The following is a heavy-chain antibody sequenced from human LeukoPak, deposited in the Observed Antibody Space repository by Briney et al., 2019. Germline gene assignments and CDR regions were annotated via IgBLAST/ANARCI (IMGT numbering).Heavy chain of an antibody. Sequence: GGSLRLSCAASGFTFSSYWMSWVRQAPGKGLEWVANIKQDGSEKYYVDSVKGRFTISRDNAKNSLYLQMNSLRAEDTAVYSCARGPLCSTTSCYSEDYYFDYWGQGTLVTVSS. CDR3: ARGPLCSTTSCYSEDYYFDY. CDR1: GFTFSSYW. J-gene: IGHJ4*02. V-gene: IGHV3-7*01. D-gene: IGHD2-2*01. CDR2: IKQDGSEK.